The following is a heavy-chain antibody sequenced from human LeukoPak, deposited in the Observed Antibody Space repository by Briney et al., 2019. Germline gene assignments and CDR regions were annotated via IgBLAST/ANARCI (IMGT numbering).Heavy chain of an antibody. CDR1: GGSISSSNW. V-gene: IGHV4-4*02. CDR2: IYHSGST. Sequence: SETLSLTCAVSGGSISSSNWWSWVRQPPGKGLEWIGEIYHSGSTNYNPSLKSRVTISVDKSKNQFSLKLSSVTAADTAVYYCTNRGVAAAGASDYWGQGTLVTVSS. J-gene: IGHJ4*02. D-gene: IGHD6-13*01. CDR3: TNRGVAAAGASDY.